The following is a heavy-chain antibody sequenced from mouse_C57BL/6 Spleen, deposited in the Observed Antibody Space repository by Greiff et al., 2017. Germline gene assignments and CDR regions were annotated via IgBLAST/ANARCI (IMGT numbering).Heavy chain of an antibody. D-gene: IGHD2-5*01. Sequence: QVQLQQPGAELVKPGASVKMSCKASGYTFTSYWITWVKQRPGQGLEWIGDIYPGSGSTNYNETFKSKATLSVDTSSSTAYMQLSSLTSEDSAVYYCARWGRNYEFAYWGQGTLVTVSA. J-gene: IGHJ3*01. CDR3: ARWGRNYEFAY. CDR2: IYPGSGST. V-gene: IGHV1-55*01. CDR1: GYTFTSYW.